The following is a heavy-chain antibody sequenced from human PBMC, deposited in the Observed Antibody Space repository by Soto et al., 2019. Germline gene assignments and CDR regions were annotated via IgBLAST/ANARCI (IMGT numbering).Heavy chain of an antibody. CDR2: INHSGTT. Sequence: SETLSLTCAVSGGSFSGFYWTWIRQPPGEGLEWIGEINHSGTTNFNPSLRRRLTISLDSSKKHFSLNLTSMTAADADVYYCARASSTLVTSYGVDGRGEGTTGT. J-gene: IGHJ6*02. CDR3: ARASSTLVTSYGVDG. D-gene: IGHD2-21*02. V-gene: IGHV4-34*01. CDR1: GGSFSGFY.